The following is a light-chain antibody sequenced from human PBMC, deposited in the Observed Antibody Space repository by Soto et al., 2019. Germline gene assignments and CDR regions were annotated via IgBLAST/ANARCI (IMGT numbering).Light chain of an antibody. V-gene: IGLV2-14*01. CDR3: SSYTSSSTLS. CDR1: ISDVGGYNY. J-gene: IGLJ1*01. CDR2: EVS. Sequence: QSALTQPASVSGSPGQSITISCTGTISDVGGYNYVSWYQQHPGKAPKLMIYEVSNRPSGVSNRFSGSKSGNTASLTISGLQAEDEADYYCSSYTSSSTLSFGTGTKVTVL.